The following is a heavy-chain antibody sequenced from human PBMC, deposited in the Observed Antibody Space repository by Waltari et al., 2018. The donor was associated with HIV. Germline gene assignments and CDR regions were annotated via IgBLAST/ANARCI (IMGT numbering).Heavy chain of an antibody. CDR3: ARRGWGTVPWGHFDF. D-gene: IGHD4-17*01. CDR1: RFRFSSYS. Sequence: EVQLVESGGGLVKPGGSLRLSCAASRFRFSSYSMNWVRLASGKGLEWISYISRSSDTIYYADSVKGRFTISRDNAKNSLYLQMNSLRDEDTAVYYCARRGWGTVPWGHFDFWGQGTLVTVSS. V-gene: IGHV3-48*02. J-gene: IGHJ4*02. CDR2: ISRSSDTI.